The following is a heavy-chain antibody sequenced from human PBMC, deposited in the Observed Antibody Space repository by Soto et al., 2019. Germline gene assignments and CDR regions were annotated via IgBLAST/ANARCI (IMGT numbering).Heavy chain of an antibody. CDR1: GGSISSYY. D-gene: IGHD3-22*01. V-gene: IGHV4-59*08. J-gene: IGHJ4*02. CDR2: IYYSGST. CDR3: ARLRRHAETYYYDSSGYYYFDY. Sequence: SETLSLTCTVSGGSISSYYWSWIRQPPGKGLEWIGYIYYSGSTNYNPSIKSRVTISVDTSKNQFSLKLSSVTAADTAVYYCARLRRHAETYYYDSSGYYYFDYWGQGTLVTVSS.